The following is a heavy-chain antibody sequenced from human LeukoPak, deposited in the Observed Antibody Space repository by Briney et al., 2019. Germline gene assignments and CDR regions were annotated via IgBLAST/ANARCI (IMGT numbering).Heavy chain of an antibody. J-gene: IGHJ4*02. CDR1: GFSFRSYW. CDR2: IKQDGSEK. Sequence: GVTVRLSCAASGFSFRSYWMSWVRQAPGKGLEWVAKIKQDGSEKYYVDSVKGRFTISRDNAKNSLYLQMNSLRAEDTAVYYCARDGSPFDSWGQGNPVTVSS. CDR3: ARDGSPFDS. V-gene: IGHV3-7*05.